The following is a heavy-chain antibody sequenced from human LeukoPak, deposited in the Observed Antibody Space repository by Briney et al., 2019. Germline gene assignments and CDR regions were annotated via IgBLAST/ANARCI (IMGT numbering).Heavy chain of an antibody. J-gene: IGHJ1*01. CDR1: GFTFSSYG. V-gene: IGHV3-30*18. CDR3: AKDPYSGSFEYFQH. Sequence: GGSLRLSCAASGFTFSSYGMHWVRKAPGKGLEWVAVISYDGSNKYYADSVKGRFTISRDNSKNTLYLQMSSPRAEDTAVYYCAKDPYSGSFEYFQHWGQGTLVTVSS. CDR2: ISYDGSNK. D-gene: IGHD1-26*01.